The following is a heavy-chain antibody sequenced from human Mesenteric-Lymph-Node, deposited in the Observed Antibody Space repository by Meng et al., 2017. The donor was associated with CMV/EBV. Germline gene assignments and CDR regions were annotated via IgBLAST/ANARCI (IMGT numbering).Heavy chain of an antibody. V-gene: IGHV1-46*01. CDR3: ARDLHRPYREWLSQEYYYYGMDV. CDR1: GYTFTSYY. J-gene: IGHJ6*02. CDR2: INPSGGST. Sequence: ASVKVSCKASGYTFTSYYMHWVRQAPGQGLEWMGIINPSGGSTSYAERFQDRVTMTRDTSTSTVYMELSSLTSEDTAVYYCARDLHRPYREWLSQEYYYYGMDVWGQGTTVTVSS. D-gene: IGHD3-3*01.